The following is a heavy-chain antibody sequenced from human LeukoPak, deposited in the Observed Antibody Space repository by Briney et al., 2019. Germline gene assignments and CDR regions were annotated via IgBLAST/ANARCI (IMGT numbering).Heavy chain of an antibody. V-gene: IGHV4-39*07. CDR1: SSSISSSSYN. Sequence: SETLSLTCTVSSSSISSSSYNWGWIRQPPGKGLKWIGTIYYSGRTYYNASLKSRVPISVDTSKIQFSLPLSSVTFPDTALYHCAIEGNAYCGGDCYFGAFDIWGQGTMVTVSS. J-gene: IGHJ3*02. CDR2: IYYSGRT. CDR3: AIEGNAYCGGDCYFGAFDI. D-gene: IGHD2-21*02.